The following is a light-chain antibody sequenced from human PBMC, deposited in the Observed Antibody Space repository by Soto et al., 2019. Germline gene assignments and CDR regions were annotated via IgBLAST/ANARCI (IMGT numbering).Light chain of an antibody. CDR3: LQVYSFPRT. J-gene: IGKJ1*01. Sequence: DIQMTQSPSSLSASVGDRVPITCRASRAIGDRLAWFQQKPGKAPRFMIQTASNLQGGVPSRFSGSGSGTEFILSINSLQPEDIGTYYCLQVYSFPRTFGQGTKVDI. CDR2: TAS. V-gene: IGKV1-12*01. CDR1: RAIGDR.